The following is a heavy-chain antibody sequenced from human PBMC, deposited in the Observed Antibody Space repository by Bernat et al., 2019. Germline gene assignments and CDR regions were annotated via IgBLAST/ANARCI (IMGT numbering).Heavy chain of an antibody. Sequence: QVQLVESGGGVVQPGRSLRLSCAASGFTFSSYGMHWVRQAPGKGLEWVAVIWYDGSNKYYADSAKGRFTISRDNSKNTLYLQMNSLRAEDTAVYYCARDSTYGSGSSYPFYYYYYYGMDVWGQGTTVTVSS. CDR3: ARDSTYGSGSSYPFYYYYYYGMDV. J-gene: IGHJ6*02. V-gene: IGHV3-33*01. D-gene: IGHD3-10*01. CDR1: GFTFSSYG. CDR2: IWYDGSNK.